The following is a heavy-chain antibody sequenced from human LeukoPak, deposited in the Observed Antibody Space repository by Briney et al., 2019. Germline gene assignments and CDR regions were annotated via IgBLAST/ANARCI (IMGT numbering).Heavy chain of an antibody. Sequence: PSETLSLTCTVSGGSISSYYWSWIRQPPGKGLEWIGYISYSGSTNYNPSLKSRVTISLDTSKNQFSLNLSFVTAADTAVYYCARTTTSFDDWGQGTLVTVSS. CDR2: ISYSGST. V-gene: IGHV4-59*01. J-gene: IGHJ4*02. D-gene: IGHD1-26*01. CDR1: GGSISSYY. CDR3: ARTTTSFDD.